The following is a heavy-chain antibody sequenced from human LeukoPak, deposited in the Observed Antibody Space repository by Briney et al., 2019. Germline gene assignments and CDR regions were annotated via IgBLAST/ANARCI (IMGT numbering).Heavy chain of an antibody. D-gene: IGHD2-2*01. Sequence: GASVKVSCKASGYTFSGYYMHWVRRAPGQGLEWMGWINPYSGGTKYVQKFQGRVTMTSDTSISTAYMELSRLISDDTAVYYCARLGGYCGATSCSTTYPIDYWGQGTLVTVSS. CDR3: ARLGGYCGATSCSTTYPIDY. J-gene: IGHJ4*02. V-gene: IGHV1-2*02. CDR1: GYTFSGYY. CDR2: INPYSGGT.